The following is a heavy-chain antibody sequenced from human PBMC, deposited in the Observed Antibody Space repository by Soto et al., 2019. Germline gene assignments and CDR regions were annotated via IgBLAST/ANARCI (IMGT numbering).Heavy chain of an antibody. CDR2: ISGSGGST. CDR1: GFTFSSYA. D-gene: IGHD6-6*01. V-gene: IGHV3-23*01. J-gene: IGHJ4*02. Sequence: EVQLLESGGGLVQPGGSLRLSCAASGFTFSSYAMSWVRQAPGKGLEWVSAISGSGGSTYYADSVKGRFAISRDNSKNTLYLQMNSLRVEDTAVYYCVAAPRRRIDYWGQGTLVTVSS. CDR3: VAAPRRRIDY.